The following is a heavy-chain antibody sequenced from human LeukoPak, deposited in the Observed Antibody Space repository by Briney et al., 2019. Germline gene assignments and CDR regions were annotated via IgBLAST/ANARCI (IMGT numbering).Heavy chain of an antibody. CDR3: AKDHYYDSSNYYYGRPNLFDY. J-gene: IGHJ4*02. V-gene: IGHV3-53*01. Sequence: PGGSLRLSCAASGFTVSSNYMSWVRQAPGKGLEWVSVIYSGGSTYYAGSVKGRFTISRDNSKNTLYLQMDSLRAEDTAVYYCAKDHYYDSSNYYYGRPNLFDYWGQGTLVTVSS. CDR2: IYSGGST. D-gene: IGHD3-22*01. CDR1: GFTVSSNY.